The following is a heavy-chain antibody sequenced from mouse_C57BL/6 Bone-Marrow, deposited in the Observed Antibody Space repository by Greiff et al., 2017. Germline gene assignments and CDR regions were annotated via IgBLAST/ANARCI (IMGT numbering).Heavy chain of an antibody. CDR2: IYPGGGYT. J-gene: IGHJ2*01. CDR1: GYTFTNYW. Sequence: VQLQQSGAELVRPGTSVTMSCKASGYTFTNYWIGWAKQRPGHGLEWIGDIYPGGGYTNYNEKFKGKATLTADKSSSTAYMQFSSLTSEDSAIYYCARFLPYYYGSSYFDYWGQGTTLTVSS. D-gene: IGHD1-1*01. CDR3: ARFLPYYYGSSYFDY. V-gene: IGHV1-63*01.